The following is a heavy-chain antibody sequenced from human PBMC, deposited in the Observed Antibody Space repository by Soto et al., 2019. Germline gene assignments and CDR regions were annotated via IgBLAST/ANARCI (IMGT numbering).Heavy chain of an antibody. CDR2: MNPNSGNT. V-gene: IGHV1-8*01. J-gene: IGHJ5*02. D-gene: IGHD6-6*01. CDR3: ARAKSSSSPWFDP. CDR1: GYTFTSYD. Sequence: SVKVSWKASGYTFTSYDLNWVRQATGQGLEWKGWMNPNSGNTGYAQKFQGRVTMTRNTSISTAYMELSSLRSEDTAVYYCARAKSSSSPWFDPWGQGTLVTVSS.